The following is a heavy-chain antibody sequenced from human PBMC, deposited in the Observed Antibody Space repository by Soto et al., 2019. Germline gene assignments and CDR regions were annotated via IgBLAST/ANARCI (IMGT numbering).Heavy chain of an antibody. CDR1: GFTFSSYS. V-gene: IGHV3-21*01. CDR2: ISSSSSYI. J-gene: IGHJ5*02. CDR3: ARDIRSGYCTNGVCYGWFDP. Sequence: GGSLRLSCAASGFTFSSYSMNWVRQAPGKGLEWVSSISSSSSYIYYADSVKGRFTISRDNAKNSLYLQMNSLRAEDTAVYYCARDIRSGYCTNGVCYGWFDPWGQGTLVTVSS. D-gene: IGHD2-8*01.